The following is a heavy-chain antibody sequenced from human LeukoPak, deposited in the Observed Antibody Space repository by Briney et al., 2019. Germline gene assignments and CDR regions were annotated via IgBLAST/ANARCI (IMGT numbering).Heavy chain of an antibody. CDR2: IYTSGST. CDR3: ARDRSSGWYGGYYFDY. Sequence: IYTSGSTNYNPSLKSRVTMSVDTSKNQFSLKLSSVTAADTAVYYCARDRSSGWYGGYYFDYWGQGTLVTVSS. J-gene: IGHJ4*02. D-gene: IGHD6-19*01. V-gene: IGHV4-4*07.